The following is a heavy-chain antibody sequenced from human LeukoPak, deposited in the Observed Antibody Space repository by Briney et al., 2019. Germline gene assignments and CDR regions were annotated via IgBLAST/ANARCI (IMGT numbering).Heavy chain of an antibody. J-gene: IGHJ4*02. Sequence: PSGTLSLTCAVSGGSITTTNWWSWVRQPPGKGLEWIGEVHLSGATNYNPSLQSRVSMSIDKSKNHLSLEVTSVTAADTAIYYCTRESGAFSPFGFWGQGTLLTVSS. V-gene: IGHV4-4*02. D-gene: IGHD5-12*01. CDR2: VHLSGAT. CDR1: GGSITTTNW. CDR3: TRESGAFSPFGF.